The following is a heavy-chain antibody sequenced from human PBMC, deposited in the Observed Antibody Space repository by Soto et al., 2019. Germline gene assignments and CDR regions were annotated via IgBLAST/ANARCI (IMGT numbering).Heavy chain of an antibody. D-gene: IGHD3-22*01. Sequence: QLQLQESGPGLVKPSETLSLTCTVSGGSISSSSYYWGWIRQPPGKGLEWIGSIYYSGSTYYNPSLKRRVPISVDTSKNQFSLKLSSVTAADTAVYYCARRLYYDSSGFEGGGMDVWGQGTTVTVSS. V-gene: IGHV4-39*01. CDR2: IYYSGST. CDR3: ARRLYYDSSGFEGGGMDV. J-gene: IGHJ6*02. CDR1: GGSISSSSYY.